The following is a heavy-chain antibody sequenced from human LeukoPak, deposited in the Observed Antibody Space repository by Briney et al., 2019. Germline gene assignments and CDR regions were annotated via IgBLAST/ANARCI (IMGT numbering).Heavy chain of an antibody. Sequence: ASETLSLTCAVYGGSFGGYYWSWIRQPPGKGLEWIGEINHSGSTNYNPSLKSRVTISVDTSKNQFSLKPSSVTAADTAVYYCARGWFGKQQLVRGWGQGTLDTVSS. J-gene: IGHJ4*02. CDR2: INHSGST. CDR1: GGSFGGYY. D-gene: IGHD6-13*01. CDR3: ARGWFGKQQLVRG. V-gene: IGHV4-34*01.